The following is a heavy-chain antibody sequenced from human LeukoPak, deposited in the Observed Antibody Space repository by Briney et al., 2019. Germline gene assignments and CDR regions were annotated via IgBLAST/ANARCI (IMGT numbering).Heavy chain of an antibody. Sequence: GGSLRLSCAASGFTFSSYGMHWVRQAPGKGLEWVAVIWYDGSNKYYADSVKGRFTISRDNSKNTLYLQMHSLSHEDTAVSYYPTDPGHLVVVPAAIETYYYYGMHVCGQPTTPTVPS. D-gene: IGHD2-2*01. CDR1: GFTFSSYG. V-gene: IGHV3-33*08. CDR2: IWYDGSNK. CDR3: PTDPGHLVVVPAAIETYYYYGMHV. J-gene: IGHJ6*02.